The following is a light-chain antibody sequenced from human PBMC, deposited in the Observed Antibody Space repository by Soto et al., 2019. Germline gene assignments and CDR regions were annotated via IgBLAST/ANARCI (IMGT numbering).Light chain of an antibody. V-gene: IGLV1-44*01. CDR1: SSNIGSNT. J-gene: IGLJ1*01. CDR2: STY. Sequence: QSVLTQPPSASGTPRQRVTISCSGSSSNIGSNTVNWYQQLPGTAPKLLIYSTYQRPSGVPDRFSGSKSGTSTSLAISGLQSEDEADYYCATWDDSLNGYVFGTGTKLTVL. CDR3: ATWDDSLNGYV.